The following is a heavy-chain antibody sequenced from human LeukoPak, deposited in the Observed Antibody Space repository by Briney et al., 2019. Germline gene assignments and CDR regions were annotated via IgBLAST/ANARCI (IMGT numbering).Heavy chain of an antibody. Sequence: ASVKVSCKASGYTFISYAMHWVRQAPGQRLEWMGWINAGNGNTKYSQKFQGRVTITRDTSASTAYMELSSLRSEDTAVYYCARVEYSSSPDDYWGQGTLVTVSS. CDR2: INAGNGNT. CDR3: ARVEYSSSPDDY. D-gene: IGHD6-6*01. J-gene: IGHJ4*02. CDR1: GYTFISYA. V-gene: IGHV1-3*01.